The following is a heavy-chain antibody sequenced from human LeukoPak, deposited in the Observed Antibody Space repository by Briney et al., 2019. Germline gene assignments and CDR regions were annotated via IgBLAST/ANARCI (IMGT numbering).Heavy chain of an antibody. D-gene: IGHD6-19*01. V-gene: IGHV3-23*01. CDR3: AKPLVAVAGGDYDY. Sequence: GGSLRLSCEASGFTFSTYAMSWVRQAPGKGLEWVSTISGRDDSTYYADSVKGRFTVSRDNSKNTLYLHMNSLRGEDTAVYFCAKPLVAVAGGDYDYWGQGTLVIVSS. CDR2: ISGRDDST. J-gene: IGHJ4*02. CDR1: GFTFSTYA.